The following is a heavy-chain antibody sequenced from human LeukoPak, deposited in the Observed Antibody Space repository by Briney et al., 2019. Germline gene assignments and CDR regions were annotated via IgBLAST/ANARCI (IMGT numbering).Heavy chain of an antibody. J-gene: IGHJ4*02. D-gene: IGHD1-1*01. V-gene: IGHV4-30-4*08. CDR3: ARLHIRTTGTIIDY. CDR1: GGSLSSGDYY. CDR2: IYYTGSA. Sequence: SETLSLTSTVSGGSLSSGDYYWSWIRQPPGKGLEWIGYIYYTGSAYYNPSLKSRVDISVDTSKNQFSLKLRFVTAADTAVYCCARLHIRTTGTIIDYWGQGTLVTVSS.